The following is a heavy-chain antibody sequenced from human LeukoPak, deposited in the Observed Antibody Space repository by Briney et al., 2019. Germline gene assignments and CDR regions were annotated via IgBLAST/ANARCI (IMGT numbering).Heavy chain of an antibody. CDR2: IYYSGST. J-gene: IGHJ6*03. CDR3: ARDQADGYNNYYYYYMDV. CDR1: GGSISIYY. Sequence: SETLSLTCTVSGGSISIYYWNWIRQPAGKRLEWIGYIYYSGSTNYNPSLKSRVTISVDTSKNQFSLKLSSVTAADTAVYYCARDQADGYNNYYYYYMDVWGKGTTVTVSS. V-gene: IGHV4-59*01. D-gene: IGHD5-24*01.